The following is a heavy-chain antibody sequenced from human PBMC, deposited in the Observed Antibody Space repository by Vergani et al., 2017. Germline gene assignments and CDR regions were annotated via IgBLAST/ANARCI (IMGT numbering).Heavy chain of an antibody. CDR3: AGEMYYYDSSGYLQRDY. CDR1: GFTFSSYG. V-gene: IGHV3-30*03. CDR2: ISYDGSNK. D-gene: IGHD3-22*01. Sequence: QVQLVESGGGVVQPGRSLRLSCAASGFTFSSYGMHWVRQAPGKGLEWVAVISYDGSNKYYADSVKGRFTISRDNSKNTLYLQMNSLRAEDTAVYYCAGEMYYYDSSGYLQRDYWGQGTLVTVS. J-gene: IGHJ4*02.